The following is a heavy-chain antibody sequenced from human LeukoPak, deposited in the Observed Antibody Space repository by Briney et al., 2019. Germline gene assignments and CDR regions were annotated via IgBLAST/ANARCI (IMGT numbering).Heavy chain of an antibody. V-gene: IGHV3-48*04. CDR3: TRGFDVSDY. CDR1: GLTFSSYS. J-gene: IGHJ4*02. Sequence: GSLRLSCAVSGLTFSSYSMNWVRQAPGKGLEWVSYISSSGNTMYYADSVKGRFTISRDNARNSLFLQMNSLRVEDTAMYYCTRGFDVSDYWGQGTVVTVSS. CDR2: ISSSGNTM. D-gene: IGHD3-10*02.